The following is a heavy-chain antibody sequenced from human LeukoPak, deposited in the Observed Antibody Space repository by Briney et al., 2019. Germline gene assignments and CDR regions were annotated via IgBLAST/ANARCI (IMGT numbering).Heavy chain of an antibody. V-gene: IGHV1-18*01. CDR1: GYTFTSYG. Sequence: RASVKVSCKASGYTFTSYGISWVRQAPGQGLEWMGWISAYNGNTNYAQKLQGRVTMTTDTSTSTAYMELRSLRSDDTAVYYCARDRVYDYVWGGYRPLDYWGQGTLVTVSS. J-gene: IGHJ4*02. CDR3: ARDRVYDYVWGGYRPLDY. D-gene: IGHD3-16*02. CDR2: ISAYNGNT.